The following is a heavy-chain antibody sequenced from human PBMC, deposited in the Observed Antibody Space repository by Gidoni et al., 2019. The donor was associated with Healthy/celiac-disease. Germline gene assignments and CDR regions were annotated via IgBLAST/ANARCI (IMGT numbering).Heavy chain of an antibody. V-gene: IGHV3-43*02. D-gene: IGHD6-13*01. CDR1: GFTFDDYA. J-gene: IGHJ5*02. CDR2: ISGDGGST. Sequence: EVQLVESGGGVVQPGGSLRLSCAASGFTFDDYAIHWVRQAPGKGLEWVSLISGDGGSTYYADSVKGRFTISRDNSKNFLYLQMNSLRTEDTALYYCAKDYSPRGSWYEPSNNWFDPWGQGTLVTVSS. CDR3: AKDYSPRGSWYEPSNNWFDP.